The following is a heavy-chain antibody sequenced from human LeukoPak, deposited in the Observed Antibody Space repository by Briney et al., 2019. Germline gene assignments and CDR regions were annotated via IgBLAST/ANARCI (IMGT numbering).Heavy chain of an antibody. D-gene: IGHD3-9*01. V-gene: IGHV3-20*04. CDR1: GFTFDDYG. CDR2: IHWNGDTT. CDR3: ARGLRYYYYYYMDV. Sequence: GGSLRLSCAASGFTFDDYGMNWVRQAPGKGLEWISGIHWNGDTTNYAASVEGRFTISRDNAKNSLYLQMNGLRAEDTALYYRARGLRYYYYYYMDVWGKGTTVTVSS. J-gene: IGHJ6*03.